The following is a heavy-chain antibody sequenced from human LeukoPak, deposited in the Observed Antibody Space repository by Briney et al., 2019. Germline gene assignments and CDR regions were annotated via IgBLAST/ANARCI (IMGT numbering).Heavy chain of an antibody. V-gene: IGHV4-39*01. D-gene: IGHD3-10*01. CDR2: IDYSGST. CDR3: ARPGYYGSRSYYNGHFDY. J-gene: IGHJ4*02. Sequence: PSETLSLTCTVSGGSISSSSYYWGWIRQPPGNGLEWIGTIDYSGSTYYNPSLKSRVTISVDTSKNQFSLKLSSVTAADTAVYYCARPGYYGSRSYYNGHFDYWGQGTLVTVSS. CDR1: GGSISSSSYY.